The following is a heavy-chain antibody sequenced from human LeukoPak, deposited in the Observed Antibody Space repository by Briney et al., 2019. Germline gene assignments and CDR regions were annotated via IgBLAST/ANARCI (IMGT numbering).Heavy chain of an antibody. CDR1: GFTFSDYS. J-gene: IGHJ6*04. Sequence: NPGGSLRLSCAASGFTFSDYSMNWVRQAPGKGLEWVASISSSSPYIYYTDSVKGRSTISRDNAKNSLYLQMNSLRAEDTAVYYCAELGITMIGGVWGKGTTVTISS. D-gene: IGHD3-10*02. V-gene: IGHV3-21*01. CDR3: AELGITMIGGV. CDR2: ISSSSPYI.